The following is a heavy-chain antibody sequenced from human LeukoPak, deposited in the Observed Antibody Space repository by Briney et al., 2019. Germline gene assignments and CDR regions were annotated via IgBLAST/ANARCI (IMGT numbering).Heavy chain of an antibody. J-gene: IGHJ3*02. CDR1: GFTFSGSA. V-gene: IGHV3-73*01. D-gene: IGHD3-22*01. Sequence: PGGSLRLSCAASGFTFSGSAMHWVRQASGKGLEWVGRIRSKANSYATAYDESVKGRFNISRDDSKNTAYLEMNSLKTEDTAVYYCTRLGDSSGYYSDAFDIWGQGTMVTVSS. CDR2: IRSKANSYAT. CDR3: TRLGDSSGYYSDAFDI.